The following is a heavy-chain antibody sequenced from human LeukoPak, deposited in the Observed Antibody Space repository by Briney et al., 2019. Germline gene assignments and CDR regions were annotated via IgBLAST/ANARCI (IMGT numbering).Heavy chain of an antibody. V-gene: IGHV3-21*01. CDR3: ARDCYYDSSGYYYERFGAPYFDY. Sequence: NSGGSLRLSCAASGFTFSSYSMNWVRQAPGKGLEWVSSISSSSSYIYYADSVKGRFTISRGNAKNSLYLQMNSLRAEDTAVYYCARDCYYDSSGYYYERFGAPYFDYWGQGTLVTVSS. CDR2: ISSSSSYI. J-gene: IGHJ4*02. CDR1: GFTFSSYS. D-gene: IGHD3-22*01.